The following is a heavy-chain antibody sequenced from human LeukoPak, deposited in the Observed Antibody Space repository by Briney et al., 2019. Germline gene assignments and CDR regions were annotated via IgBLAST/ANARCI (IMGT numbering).Heavy chain of an antibody. Sequence: PSETLSLTCAVYGGSFSGYYWSWIRQPPGKGLEWIGEINHSGSTNYNPSLKSRVTISVDTSKNQFSLKLSSVTAADTAVYYCARGLSDDSSGYYPKVFDYWGQGTLVTVSS. CDR2: INHSGST. CDR3: ARGLSDDSSGYYPKVFDY. CDR1: GGSFSGYY. J-gene: IGHJ4*02. V-gene: IGHV4-34*01. D-gene: IGHD3-22*01.